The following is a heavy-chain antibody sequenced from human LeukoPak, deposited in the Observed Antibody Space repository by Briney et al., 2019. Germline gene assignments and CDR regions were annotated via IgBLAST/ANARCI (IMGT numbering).Heavy chain of an antibody. D-gene: IGHD4/OR15-4a*01. V-gene: IGHV3-11*01. J-gene: IGHJ4*02. CDR2: TSFSGRTI. CDR1: GFIFSDYY. Sequence: GGSLRLSCAASGFIFSDYYMSWFRQVPGKGLEWIAYTSFSGRTIYYADSVKGRFTISRDNAKNSLFLQINSLRAEDTALYYCARGALTYYYDSWGQGTLVTVSS. CDR3: ARGALTYYYDS.